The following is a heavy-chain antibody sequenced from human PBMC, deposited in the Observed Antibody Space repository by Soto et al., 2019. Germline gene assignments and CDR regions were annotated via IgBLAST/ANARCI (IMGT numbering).Heavy chain of an antibody. CDR2: IIPIFGTA. J-gene: IGHJ5*02. V-gene: IGHV1-69*13. Sequence: ASVKVSCKASGGTFSSYAISWVRQAPGQGLEWMGGIIPIFGTANYAQKFQGRVTITADESTSTAYMELSSLRSEDTAVYYCARVSEQLATNRFDPWGQGTLVTVSS. CDR3: ARVSEQLATNRFDP. CDR1: GGTFSSYA. D-gene: IGHD6-6*01.